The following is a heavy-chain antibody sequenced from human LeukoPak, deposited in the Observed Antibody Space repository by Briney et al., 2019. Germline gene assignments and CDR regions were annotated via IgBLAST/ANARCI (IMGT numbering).Heavy chain of an antibody. CDR3: ARDVETSGPYGYSGY. CDR2: IYSGGST. V-gene: IGHV3-53*05. D-gene: IGHD2-15*01. J-gene: IGHJ4*02. Sequence: GGSLRLSCAASGFTVSSTYMSWVRQAPGKGLEWVSVIYSGGSTYCADSVKGRFTISRDNSKNTLFLQMSSLTPEDTAVYYCARDVETSGPYGYSGYWGQRSLVTVSS. CDR1: GFTVSSTY.